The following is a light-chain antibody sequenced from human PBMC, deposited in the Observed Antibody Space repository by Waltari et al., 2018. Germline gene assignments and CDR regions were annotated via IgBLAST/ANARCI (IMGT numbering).Light chain of an antibody. CDR1: QSVSSY. CDR3: QQRSKWPPSIT. J-gene: IGKJ5*01. V-gene: IGKV3-11*01. CDR2: DAS. Sequence: EIVLTQSPATLSLSPGESATLSCRASQSVSSYLAWYQQKPGQAPRLLIYDASNRATGIPARFSGSGSGTDFTLSINSLEPEDFAVYYCQQRSKWPPSITFGQGTRLEIK.